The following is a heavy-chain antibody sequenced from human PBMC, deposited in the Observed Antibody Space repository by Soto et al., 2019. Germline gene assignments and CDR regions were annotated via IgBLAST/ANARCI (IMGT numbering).Heavy chain of an antibody. V-gene: IGHV3-33*01. CDR1: GFTFSSYG. CDR3: ARDRDSSSWYEYYYYYYGMDV. D-gene: IGHD6-13*01. J-gene: IGHJ6*02. CDR2: IWYDGSNK. Sequence: QVQLVESGGGVVQPGRSLRLSCAASGFTFSSYGMHWVRQAPGKGLEWVADIWYDGSNKYYADSVKGRFTISRDNSKNTLDLQLNSLRAEDTAVYYCARDRDSSSWYEYYYYYYGMDVWGQGTTVTVSS.